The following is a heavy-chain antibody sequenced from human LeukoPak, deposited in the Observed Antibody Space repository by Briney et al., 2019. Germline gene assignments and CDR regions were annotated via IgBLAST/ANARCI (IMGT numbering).Heavy chain of an antibody. CDR1: GFTFSSYA. J-gene: IGHJ3*02. CDR3: AKDLTYYYGLGSSTNAFDI. CDR2: IRGMGDYT. Sequence: PGGSLRLSCAASGFTFSSYAMSWVRQAPGKGLEGFQGIRGMGDYTYYADSLKGRFTISRDNSKNTLYLQMNSLRAEDTALYYCAKDLTYYYGLGSSTNAFDIWGQGTMVTVSS. V-gene: IGHV3-23*01. D-gene: IGHD3-10*01.